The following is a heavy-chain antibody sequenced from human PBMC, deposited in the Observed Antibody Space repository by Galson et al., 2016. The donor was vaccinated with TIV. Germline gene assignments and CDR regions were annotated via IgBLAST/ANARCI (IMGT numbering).Heavy chain of an antibody. CDR2: INPKTGGT. CDR3: ARGYGSDPDF. J-gene: IGHJ4*01. D-gene: IGHD3-10*01. V-gene: IGHV1-2*02. CDR1: GYTFSDYY. Sequence: SVKVSCKASGYTFSDYYIHWVRQAPGRGLEWTGWINPKTGGTIYGQKFHGRVTLTRDTTVNTVYMEVRSLRSDDTAMLYCARGYGSDPDFWGQGTLVTVSS.